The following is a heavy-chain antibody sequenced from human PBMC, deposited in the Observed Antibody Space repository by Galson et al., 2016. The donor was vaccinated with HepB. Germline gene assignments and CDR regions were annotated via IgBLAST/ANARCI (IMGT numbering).Heavy chain of an antibody. V-gene: IGHV3-23*01. J-gene: IGHJ3*01. CDR1: GFTFSAYA. Sequence: SLRLSCAASGFTFSAYAMSWARQIPGKGLEWVSSITSSGGGTFYADSVKGRFTISRDNSKNTLYLQVNSLGAEDTALYHCANHGEITRALDVWGQGTMVTVSS. CDR3: ANHGEITRALDV. CDR2: ITSSGGGT. D-gene: IGHD3-10*01.